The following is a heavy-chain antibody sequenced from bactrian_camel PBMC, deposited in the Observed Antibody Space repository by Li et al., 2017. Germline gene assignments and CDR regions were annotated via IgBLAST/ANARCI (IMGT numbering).Heavy chain of an antibody. D-gene: IGHD1*01. Sequence: VQLVESGGGSVQAGGSLRLSCVASGYHYSTYCMGWFRQAPGKEREGVAVINSDGRTFYVDSVKGRFTISQVPVNDTLFLQMNDLKPEDSATYYCVAKSRWDGYDGTCRDWFGYDIRTQGTQVTVS. CDR1: GYHYSTYC. CDR2: INSDGRT. J-gene: IGHJ4*01. V-gene: IGHV3S67*01.